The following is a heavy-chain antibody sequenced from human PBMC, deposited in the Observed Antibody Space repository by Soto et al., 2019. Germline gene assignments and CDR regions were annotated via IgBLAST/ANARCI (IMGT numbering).Heavy chain of an antibody. CDR1: GFIFSDYY. V-gene: IGHV3-11*01. CDR3: ARRLQWQLRPLDS. Sequence: QEHLMESGGGLVKPGGSLRLSCAASGFIFSDYYITWIRRAPGKGLEWVSYINTLSSAIYYAASVKGRFTISSDNAKNSVYLQMNSLGAEDTAVYYCARRLQWQLRPLDSWGRGTLVTVSS. J-gene: IGHJ4*02. CDR2: INTLSSAI. D-gene: IGHD6-19*01.